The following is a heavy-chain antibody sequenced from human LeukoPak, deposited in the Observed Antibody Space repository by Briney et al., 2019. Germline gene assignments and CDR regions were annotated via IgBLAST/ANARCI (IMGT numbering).Heavy chain of an antibody. CDR3: ARAATYSYDYFQH. V-gene: IGHV4-4*02. J-gene: IGHJ1*01. Sequence: PSETLSLTCTVSGGSISSSNWWSWVRQPPGKGLEWIGGIYHSGSTNYNPSLKSRVTISVDKSKNQLSLKLSSVTAADTAVYYCARAATYSYDYFQHWGQGTLVTVSS. D-gene: IGHD5-18*01. CDR1: GGSISSSNW. CDR2: IYHSGST.